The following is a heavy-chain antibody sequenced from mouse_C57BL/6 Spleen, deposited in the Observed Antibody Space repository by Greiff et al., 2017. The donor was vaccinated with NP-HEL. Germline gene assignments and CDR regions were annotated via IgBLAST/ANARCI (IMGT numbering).Heavy chain of an antibody. J-gene: IGHJ4*01. CDR1: GYSFTDYN. Sequence: EVQLQQSGPELVKPGASVKISCKASGYSFTDYNMNWVKQSHGKSLEWIGVINPNYGTTSYNQKFKGKATLTVDQSSSTAYMQLNSLTSEDSAVYYCARGNGSSPYYYAMDYWGQGTSVTVSS. CDR2: INPNYGTT. V-gene: IGHV1-39*01. CDR3: ARGNGSSPYYYAMDY. D-gene: IGHD1-1*01.